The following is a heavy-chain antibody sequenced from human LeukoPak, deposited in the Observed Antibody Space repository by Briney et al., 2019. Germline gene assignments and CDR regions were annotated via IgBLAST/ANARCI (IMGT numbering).Heavy chain of an antibody. J-gene: IGHJ6*02. CDR2: IYYSGST. V-gene: IGHV4-31*03. D-gene: IGHD2-15*01. Sequence: SQTLSLTCTVSGGSISSGGYYWSWIRQHPGKGLEWIGYIYYSGSTYYNPSLKSRVTISVDTSKNQFSLKLSSVTAADTAMYYCARQEVLPGGMDVWGQGTTVTVSS. CDR3: ARQEVLPGGMDV. CDR1: GGSISSGGYY.